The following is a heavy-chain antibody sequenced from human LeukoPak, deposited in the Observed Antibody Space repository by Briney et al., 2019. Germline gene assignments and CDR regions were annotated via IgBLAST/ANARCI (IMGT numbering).Heavy chain of an antibody. D-gene: IGHD6-19*01. CDR3: ARHRTSGWGLDY. V-gene: IGHV4-59*08. Sequence: SETLSLTCTVSGGSLSSYHWSWLRQPPSKELEWIGYISTSGSTNYNPSLQSRVTTSVDTSKNQLSLKLSSVTDADTAVYYCARHRTSGWGLDYWGQGTHVTVS. CDR2: ISTSGST. CDR1: GGSLSSYH. J-gene: IGHJ4*02.